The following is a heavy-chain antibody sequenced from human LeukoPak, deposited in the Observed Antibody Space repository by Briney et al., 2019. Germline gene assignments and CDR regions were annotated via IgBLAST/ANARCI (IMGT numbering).Heavy chain of an antibody. CDR3: ARDPGLGSYYSVVDY. CDR1: GFTFSSYG. Sequence: PGGSLRLSCAASGFTFSSYGMHWVRQAPGKGLEWVAVIWYDGSNKYYADSVKGRFTISRDNSKNTLYLQMNSLRAEDTAVYYCARDPGLGSYYSVVDYWGQGTLVTVSS. J-gene: IGHJ4*02. V-gene: IGHV3-33*01. CDR2: IWYDGSNK. D-gene: IGHD1-26*01.